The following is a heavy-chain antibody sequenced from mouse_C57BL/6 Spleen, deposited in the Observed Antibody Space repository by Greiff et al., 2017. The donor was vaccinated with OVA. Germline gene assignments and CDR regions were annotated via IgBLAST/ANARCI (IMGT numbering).Heavy chain of an antibody. CDR2: IRNKANNHAT. CDR3: TFYDYYAMDY. V-gene: IGHV6-6*01. Sequence: EVQGVESGGGLVQPGGSMKLSCAASGFTFSDAWMDWVRQSPEKGLEWVAEIRNKANNHATYYAESVKGRFTISRDDSKSSVYLQRNSLRAEDTGIYYCTFYDYYAMDYWGQGTSVTVSA. CDR1: GFTFSDAW. D-gene: IGHD1-1*01. J-gene: IGHJ4*01.